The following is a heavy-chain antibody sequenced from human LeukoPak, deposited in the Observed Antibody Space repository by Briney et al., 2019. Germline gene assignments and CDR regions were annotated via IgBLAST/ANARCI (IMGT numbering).Heavy chain of an antibody. Sequence: SETLSLTCTVSGGSISSYYWSWIRQPPGKGLEWIGYIYYSGSTNYNPSLKSRVTISVDTSKNQFSLRLSSVTAADTAVYYCARAISGRAGPFDYWGQGTLVTVSS. CDR2: IYYSGST. J-gene: IGHJ4*02. CDR3: ARAISGRAGPFDY. V-gene: IGHV4-59*01. D-gene: IGHD6-19*01. CDR1: GGSISSYY.